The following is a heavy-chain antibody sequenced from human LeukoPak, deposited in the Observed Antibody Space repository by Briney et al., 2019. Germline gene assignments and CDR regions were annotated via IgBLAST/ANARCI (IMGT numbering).Heavy chain of an antibody. Sequence: PGGSLRLSCAASGFTFSSYAMSWVRQAPGKGLEWVSAISGSGGSTYYADSVKGRFTISRDNSKNTLYLQMNSLRAEDTAVYYCAKDSWSTDSSGYYGYWGQGTLVTVSS. J-gene: IGHJ4*02. V-gene: IGHV3-23*01. CDR2: ISGSGGST. CDR3: AKDSWSTDSSGYYGY. CDR1: GFTFSSYA. D-gene: IGHD3-22*01.